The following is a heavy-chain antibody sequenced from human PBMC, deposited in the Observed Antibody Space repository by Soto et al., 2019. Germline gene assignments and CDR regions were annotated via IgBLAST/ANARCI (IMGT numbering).Heavy chain of an antibody. CDR2: ISPYSGKT. Sequence: QFQLVQSGAEVKKPGASVKVSCKASGYTFTNYGIAWVRQATGQGLERMGWISPYSGKTDYRQNLQGRVTMTADTSTTTAYMELRILRSDDTAFYYCTRDRLTLTTPLIFDFWGQGTLVTVSS. V-gene: IGHV1-18*01. J-gene: IGHJ4*02. CDR1: GYTFTNYG. CDR3: TRDRLTLTTPLIFDF. D-gene: IGHD3-9*01.